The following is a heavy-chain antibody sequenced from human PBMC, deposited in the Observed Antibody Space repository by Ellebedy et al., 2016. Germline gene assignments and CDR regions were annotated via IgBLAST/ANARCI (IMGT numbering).Heavy chain of an antibody. Sequence: ASVKVSCXASGYTFTSYDINWMRQATGQGLEWMGWMNPNSGNTNYAQKLQGRVTMTTDTSTSTAYMELRSLRSDDTAVYYCARDPAGTDYYYYGMDVWGQGTTVTVSS. V-gene: IGHV1-18*01. CDR1: GYTFTSYD. J-gene: IGHJ6*02. CDR2: MNPNSGNT. CDR3: ARDPAGTDYYYYGMDV. D-gene: IGHD6-13*01.